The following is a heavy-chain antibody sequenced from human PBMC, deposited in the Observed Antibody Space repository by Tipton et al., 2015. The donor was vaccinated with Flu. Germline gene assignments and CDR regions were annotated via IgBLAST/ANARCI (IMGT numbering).Heavy chain of an antibody. CDR3: ARDMVNTKGGIAVAYDY. CDR1: GGSITRGSYY. J-gene: IGHJ4*02. CDR2: IYTNANT. D-gene: IGHD6-19*01. Sequence: TLSLTCTVSGGSITRGSYYYNWIRQAAGKGLEWIGRIYTNANTNYKPSLKSRVTISIDTSKNQFSLRLSSVTAADTAVYYCARDMVNTKGGIAVAYDYWGQGILVTVSS. V-gene: IGHV4-61*02.